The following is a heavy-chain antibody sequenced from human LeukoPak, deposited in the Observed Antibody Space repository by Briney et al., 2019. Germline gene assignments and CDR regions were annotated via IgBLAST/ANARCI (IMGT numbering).Heavy chain of an antibody. CDR3: TRLKRAEWEY. V-gene: IGHV4-39*01. Sequence: SETLSLTCTASGGSISSSSYYWGWIRQPPGKGLEWIGSIYYSGSTYYNPSLKSRVTISVDTSKNQFSLKLSSVTAADTAVYYCTRLKRAEWEYWGQGTLVTVSS. J-gene: IGHJ4*02. CDR2: IYYSGST. CDR1: GGSISSSSYY. D-gene: IGHD1-26*01.